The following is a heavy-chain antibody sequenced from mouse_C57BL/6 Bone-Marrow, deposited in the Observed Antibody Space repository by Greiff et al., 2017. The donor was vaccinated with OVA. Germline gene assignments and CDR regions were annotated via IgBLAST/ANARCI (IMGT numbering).Heavy chain of an antibody. CDR1: GYTFTSSW. D-gene: IGHD2-3*01. CDR2: IFPGSGST. V-gene: IGHV1-55*01. J-gene: IGHJ2*01. CDR3: ATGGYLYYFDY. Sequence: QVQLQPPGAALVKPGASVKMSCKASGYTFTSSWITWVKQRPGQGLEWIGDIFPGSGSTNYNEKFKSKATLTVDTSSSTAYMQLSSLTSEDSAVYYCATGGYLYYFDYWGQGTTLTVSS.